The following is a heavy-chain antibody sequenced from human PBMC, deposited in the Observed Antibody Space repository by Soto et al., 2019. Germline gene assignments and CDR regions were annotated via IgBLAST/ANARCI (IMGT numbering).Heavy chain of an antibody. CDR2: MNPNSGNT. D-gene: IGHD3-10*01. CDR3: ARGGLFDSGSYHIDY. V-gene: IGHV1-8*01. Sequence: GASVKVSCKASGYTFTCFDINWVRQATGQGLEWLGWMNPNSGNTGHAQKFQGRVTMTRNTSISTAYMELSSLRSDDTAVYYCARGGLFDSGSYHIDYWGQGTLVTVSS. CDR1: GYTFTCFD. J-gene: IGHJ4*02.